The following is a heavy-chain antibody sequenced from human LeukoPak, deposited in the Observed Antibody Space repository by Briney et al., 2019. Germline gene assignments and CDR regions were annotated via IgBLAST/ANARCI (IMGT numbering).Heavy chain of an antibody. J-gene: IGHJ4*02. Sequence: ASVKVSCKVSGYTLTEISMHWVRQAPGKGLEWMGGFDPEDGETIYAQKLQGRVTMTEDTSTDTAYMELSSLRSEDTAVYYCATSPHTFGGVIGEYWGQETLVTVSS. CDR1: GYTLTEIS. CDR2: FDPEDGET. D-gene: IGHD3-16*01. CDR3: ATSPHTFGGVIGEY. V-gene: IGHV1-24*01.